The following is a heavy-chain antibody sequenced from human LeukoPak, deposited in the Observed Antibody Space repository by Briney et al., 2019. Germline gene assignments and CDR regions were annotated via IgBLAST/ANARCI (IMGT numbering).Heavy chain of an antibody. Sequence: GGSLRLSCAASGFPFSSYAMHWVRQAPGKGLEYVSAISSNGGSTYYANSVKGRFTISRDNSKNTLYLQMNSLRAEDMALYYCAKDQEGVINRGVMDYWGQGTLVTVSS. CDR1: GFPFSSYA. D-gene: IGHD3-10*01. CDR3: AKDQEGVINRGVMDY. J-gene: IGHJ4*02. CDR2: ISSNGGST. V-gene: IGHV3-64*01.